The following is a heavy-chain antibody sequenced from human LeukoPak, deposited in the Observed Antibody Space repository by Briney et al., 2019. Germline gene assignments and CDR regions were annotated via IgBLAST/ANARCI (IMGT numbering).Heavy chain of an antibody. Sequence: GGSLRLSCAASGFTFSSYWMSWVRQAPGKGLEWVANIKQDGSEKYYVDSVKGRFTISRDNAKNSLYLQMNSLRAEDTAVYYCAGNYYGSGSYYKRGYWGQGTLVTVSS. CDR1: GFTFSSYW. J-gene: IGHJ4*02. CDR3: AGNYYGSGSYYKRGY. CDR2: IKQDGSEK. D-gene: IGHD3-10*01. V-gene: IGHV3-7*01.